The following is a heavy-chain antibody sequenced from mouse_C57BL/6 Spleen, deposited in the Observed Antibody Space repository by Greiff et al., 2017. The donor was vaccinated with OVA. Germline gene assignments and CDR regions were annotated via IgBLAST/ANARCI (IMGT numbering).Heavy chain of an antibody. V-gene: IGHV1-19*01. Sequence: EVQVVESGPVLVKPGASVKMSCKASGYTFTDYYMNWVKQTHGKSLEWIGVINPYNGGTSYNQKFKGKATLTVDKSSSTAYMELNSLTSEDSAVYYCARGGITTVVNYAMDYWGQGTSVTVSS. D-gene: IGHD1-1*01. J-gene: IGHJ4*01. CDR1: GYTFTDYY. CDR3: ARGGITTVVNYAMDY. CDR2: INPYNGGT.